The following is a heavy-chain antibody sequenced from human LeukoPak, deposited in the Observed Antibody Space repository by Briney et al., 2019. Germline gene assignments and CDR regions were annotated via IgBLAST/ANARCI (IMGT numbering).Heavy chain of an antibody. J-gene: IGHJ4*02. CDR2: ISAYNGNT. CDR3: ARDPTQYYYGSGSYPDY. D-gene: IGHD3-10*01. V-gene: IGHV1-18*04. CDR1: GYTFTSYG. Sequence: ASGKVSCKASGYTFTSYGISWVGQAPGQGVEGMGWISAYNGNTNYAQKLQGRVTMTTDTSTSTAYMELRSLRSDDTAFYYCARDPTQYYYGSGSYPDYWGQGTLVTVSS.